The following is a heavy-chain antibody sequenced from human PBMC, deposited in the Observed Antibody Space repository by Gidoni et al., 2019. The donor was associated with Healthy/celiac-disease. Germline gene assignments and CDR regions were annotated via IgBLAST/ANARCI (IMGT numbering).Heavy chain of an antibody. CDR1: GDSFTSYW. CDR2: IYPGDSDT. CDR3: ARHFHYDILTGSEHLPHDAFDI. V-gene: IGHV5-51*01. J-gene: IGHJ3*02. Sequence: EVQLVQSGAEVKKPGESLKISCKGSGDSFTSYWTGWVRQMPGKGLEWMGIIYPGDSDTRYSPSFQGQVTISADKSISTAYLQWSSLKASDTAMYYCARHFHYDILTGSEHLPHDAFDIWGQGTMVTVSS. D-gene: IGHD3-9*01.